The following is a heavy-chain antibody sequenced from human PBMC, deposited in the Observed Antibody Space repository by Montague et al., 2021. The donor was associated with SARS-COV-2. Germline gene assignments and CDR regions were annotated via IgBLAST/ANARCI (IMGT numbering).Heavy chain of an antibody. CDR1: GFTFSSYE. D-gene: IGHD3-10*01. CDR2: ITSSGSTI. Sequence: SLRLSCAASGFTFSSYEMNWVRQAPGKGLEWVSYITSSGSTIYYADSVMGRFTISRDNAKRSVYLQMNSLRAEDMAVYYCARDFRTYYYGSGSSSYGMDVWGQGTTVTVSS. CDR3: ARDFRTYYYGSGSSSYGMDV. J-gene: IGHJ6*02. V-gene: IGHV3-48*03.